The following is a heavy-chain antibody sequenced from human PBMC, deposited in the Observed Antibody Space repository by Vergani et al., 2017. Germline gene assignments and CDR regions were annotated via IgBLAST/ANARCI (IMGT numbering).Heavy chain of an antibody. CDR1: GYTFTSYY. CDR3: ARDYYGSGTPALYGMDV. V-gene: IGHV1-46*03. J-gene: IGHJ6*02. CDR2: INPGGGST. Sequence: QVQLVQSGAEVKKPGASVKVSCKASGYTFTSYYMHWVRQAPGQGLEWMGIINPGGGSTSYAQKFQGRVTMTRDTSTSTVYMELSSLRSEDTAVYYCARDYYGSGTPALYGMDVWGQGTTVTVSS. D-gene: IGHD3-10*01.